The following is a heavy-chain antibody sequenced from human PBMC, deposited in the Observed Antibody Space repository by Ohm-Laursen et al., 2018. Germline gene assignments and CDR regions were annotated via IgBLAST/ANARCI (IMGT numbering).Heavy chain of an antibody. Sequence: SLRLSCTASGFTFSIYSMNWVRQAPGQGLEWVSSIDDSSTYIFYADSVRGRFTISRDSAKNSLYLQMNSLRAEDTAVYYCARVGYSYDSSGYPFDYWGQGTLVTVSS. J-gene: IGHJ4*02. CDR2: IDDSSTYI. CDR3: ARVGYSYDSSGYPFDY. CDR1: GFTFSIYS. V-gene: IGHV3-21*01. D-gene: IGHD3-22*01.